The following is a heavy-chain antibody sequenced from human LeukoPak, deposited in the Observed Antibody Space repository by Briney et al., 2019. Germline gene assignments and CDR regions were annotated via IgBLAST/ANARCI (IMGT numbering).Heavy chain of an antibody. CDR1: GFTVSNNY. Sequence: GGSLRLSCAASGFTVSNNYMSWVRQAPGKGLEWVSDIYSGGSTYYPDSVKGRFTISRDNSKNTLYLQMNSLRAEDTAVYYCARLAVAYFDSWGQGTLVTVSS. CDR3: ARLAVAYFDS. CDR2: IYSGGST. D-gene: IGHD6-19*01. J-gene: IGHJ4*02. V-gene: IGHV3-66*04.